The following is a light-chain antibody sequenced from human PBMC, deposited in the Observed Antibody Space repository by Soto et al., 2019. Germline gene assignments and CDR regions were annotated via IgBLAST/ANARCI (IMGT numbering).Light chain of an antibody. J-gene: IGLJ1*01. CDR3: GTWDSSLSASYV. V-gene: IGLV1-51*01. Sequence: QSVLTQPPSVSAAPGQKVTISCSRSSSNIGNNYVSWYQQLPGTAPKLLIYDNNKRPSGIPDRFSGSKSGTSATLGITGLQTGDEADYYCGTWDSSLSASYVFGTGTKVTVL. CDR2: DNN. CDR1: SSNIGNNY.